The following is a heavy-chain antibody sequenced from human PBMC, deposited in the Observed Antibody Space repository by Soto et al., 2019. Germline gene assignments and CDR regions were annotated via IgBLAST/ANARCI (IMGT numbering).Heavy chain of an antibody. CDR3: ARDRRVLHAFDI. J-gene: IGHJ3*02. CDR1: GGSISSDNYY. CDR2: IYYSGST. D-gene: IGHD1-1*01. V-gene: IGHV4-31*03. Sequence: SETLSLTCTVSGGSISSDNYYWSWIRQHPGKGLEWIGYIYYSGSTYYNPSLKSRVTISVDTSKNKFSLKLSSVTAADTAVYYCARDRRVLHAFDIWGQGKMVTVSS.